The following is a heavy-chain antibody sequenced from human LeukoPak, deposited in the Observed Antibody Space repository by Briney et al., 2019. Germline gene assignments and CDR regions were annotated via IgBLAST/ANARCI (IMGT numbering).Heavy chain of an antibody. CDR3: ERVNLAYCGGDCYQFDY. V-gene: IGHV1-8*03. D-gene: IGHD2-21*01. J-gene: IGHJ4*02. CDR2: MNPNSGNT. Sequence: GASVKVSCKASGYTFTSYDINWVRQATGQGLEWMGWMNPNSGNTGYAQKFQGRVTITRNTSISTAYMELSSLRSEGTAVYYCERVNLAYCGGDCYQFDYWGQGTLVTVSS. CDR1: GYTFTSYD.